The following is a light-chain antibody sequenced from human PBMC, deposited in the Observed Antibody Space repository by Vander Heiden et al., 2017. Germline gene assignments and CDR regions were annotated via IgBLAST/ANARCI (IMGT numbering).Light chain of an antibody. CDR1: SNNVGSYA. Sequence: QSALTQEASVSGTVGQKVTLSFTGNSNNVGSYAVGWYQQISHGAPNTVMFGNSLPSGIPDRFSGSKSATTASLTISGLEAEDEDYYYCSTWNYSLSAFGGGTRLTVL. V-gene: IGLV1-44*01. J-gene: IGLJ2*01. CDR3: STWNYSLSA. CDR2: GNS.